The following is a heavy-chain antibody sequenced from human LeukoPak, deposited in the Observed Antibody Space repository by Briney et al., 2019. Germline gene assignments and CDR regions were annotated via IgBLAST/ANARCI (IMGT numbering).Heavy chain of an antibody. CDR1: GYSFITYG. Sequence: ASVKVSCKASGYSFITYGISWVRQAPGQGPEWMGWISTYDGGTNYAQKLQDRVTLTTDTSTSTAFMELRTLTSDDTAVHYCARDWDGVHNWFDPWGQGTLVTVSS. V-gene: IGHV1-18*01. CDR3: ARDWDGVHNWFDP. D-gene: IGHD4-17*01. CDR2: ISTYDGGT. J-gene: IGHJ5*02.